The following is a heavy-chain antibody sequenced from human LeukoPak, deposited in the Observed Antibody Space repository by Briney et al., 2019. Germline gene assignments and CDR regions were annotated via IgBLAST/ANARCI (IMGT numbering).Heavy chain of an antibody. CDR3: ARADS. J-gene: IGHJ5*02. CDR2: IMADGSET. Sequence: GGSLRPSCAVSGFTFSSQWMSWVRQAPGKGLEWVANIMADGSETSYVDSVKGRFSISRDNTKNSRYLQMNSLRAEDTALKYWARADSWGQGTLVTVSS. V-gene: IGHV3-7*01. CDR1: GFTFSSQW.